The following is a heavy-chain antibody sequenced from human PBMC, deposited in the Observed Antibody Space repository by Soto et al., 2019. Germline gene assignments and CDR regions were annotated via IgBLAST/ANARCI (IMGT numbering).Heavy chain of an antibody. D-gene: IGHD2-2*01. J-gene: IGHJ4*02. CDR2: MYHSGST. V-gene: IGHV4-30-2*01. Sequence: QLQLQESGSGLVKPSQTLSLTCAVSGGSISSGGYSWSWIRQPPGQGLEWIGYMYHSGSTYYNPSLTRRVTESIDRPKYQFSLKLSYVPAADTAVYSCPRVPDYWCQGILVTVSS. CDR3: PRVPDY. CDR1: GGSISSGGYS.